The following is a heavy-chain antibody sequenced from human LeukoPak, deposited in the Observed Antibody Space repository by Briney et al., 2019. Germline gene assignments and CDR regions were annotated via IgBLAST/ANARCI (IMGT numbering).Heavy chain of an antibody. J-gene: IGHJ4*02. Sequence: PGRSLRLSCAASGFTFSSYAMHWVRQAPGKGLEWVAVISYDGSNKYYADSVKGRFTISRDNSKNTLYLQMNSLRAEDTAVYYCAKETVTDDFWSGYYLDYWGQGTLVTVSS. D-gene: IGHD3-3*01. CDR2: ISYDGSNK. V-gene: IGHV3-30-3*01. CDR1: GFTFSSYA. CDR3: AKETVTDDFWSGYYLDY.